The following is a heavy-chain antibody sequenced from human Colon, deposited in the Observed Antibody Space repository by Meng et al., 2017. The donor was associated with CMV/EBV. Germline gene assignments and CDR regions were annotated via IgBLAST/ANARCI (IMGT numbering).Heavy chain of an antibody. CDR2: IIPMFGSP. CDR1: GGTFATST. V-gene: IGHV1-69*12. CDR3: ARGKQAGFDL. D-gene: IGHD6-13*01. J-gene: IGHJ5*02. Sequence: QAHVGQSGVDVTKPWSSVKVSCKASGGTFATSTFNWVRQAPGQGLEWMGGIIPMFGSPSYSQKFRGRVTITADELEVNSLRSEDTAVYYCARGKQAGFDLWGQGTLVTVSS.